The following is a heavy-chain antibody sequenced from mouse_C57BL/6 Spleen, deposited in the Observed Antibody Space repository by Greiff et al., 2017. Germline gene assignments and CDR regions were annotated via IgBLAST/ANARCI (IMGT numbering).Heavy chain of an antibody. J-gene: IGHJ2*01. CDR2: INPSTGGT. V-gene: IGHV1-42*01. D-gene: IGHD1-3*01. CDR3: ARTTVVAQCYFDY. CDR1: GYSFTGYY. Sequence: EVHLVESGPELVKPGASVKISCKASGYSFTGYYMNWVKQSPEKCLEWIGEINPSTGGTNYNQKFKDKATLTVDKSSSTAYMQLKSLTSEDSAVYYCARTTVVAQCYFDYWGQGTTLTVSS.